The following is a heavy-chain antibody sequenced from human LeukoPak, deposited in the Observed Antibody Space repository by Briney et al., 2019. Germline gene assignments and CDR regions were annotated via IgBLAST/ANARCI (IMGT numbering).Heavy chain of an antibody. J-gene: IGHJ4*02. D-gene: IGHD3-3*01. CDR2: IKSKTDGGTT. Sequence: GGSLRLSCAASGFTFSNAWMSWVRQAPGKGLEWVGRIKSKTDGGTTDYAAPVKGRFTISRDDSKNTLYLQMNSLKTEDTAVYYCTTSDYDFWSGYSSFDYWGQGTLVTVSS. V-gene: IGHV3-15*01. CDR1: GFTFSNAW. CDR3: TTSDYDFWSGYSSFDY.